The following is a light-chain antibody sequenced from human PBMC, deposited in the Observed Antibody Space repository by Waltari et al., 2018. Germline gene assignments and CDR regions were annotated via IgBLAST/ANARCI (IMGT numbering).Light chain of an antibody. CDR2: DAS. J-gene: IGKJ2*01. CDR3: QQYDNLPAYT. CDR1: QDISNY. Sequence: DIQMTQSPSSLSASVGDRVTITFQASQDISNYLNWYQQKPGKAPKLLIYDASNLETGVPSRVSGSGSGTDFTVTISSMQPEDIATYYCQQYDNLPAYTFGQGTKLEIK. V-gene: IGKV1-33*01.